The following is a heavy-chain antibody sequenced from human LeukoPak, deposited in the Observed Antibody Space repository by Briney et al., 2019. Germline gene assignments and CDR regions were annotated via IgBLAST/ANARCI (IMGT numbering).Heavy chain of an antibody. CDR3: ARDEITMVRGVIPFDY. Sequence: GRSLRLSCAASGFTFSSYAMHWVRQAPGKGLEWVAVISYDGSNKYYADSVKGRFTISRDNSKNTLYLQMNSLRAEDTAVHYCARDEITMVRGVIPFDYWGQGTLVTVSS. V-gene: IGHV3-30-3*01. D-gene: IGHD3-10*01. CDR1: GFTFSSYA. J-gene: IGHJ4*02. CDR2: ISYDGSNK.